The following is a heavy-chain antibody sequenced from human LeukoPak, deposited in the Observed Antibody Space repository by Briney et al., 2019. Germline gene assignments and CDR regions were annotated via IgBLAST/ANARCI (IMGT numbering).Heavy chain of an antibody. V-gene: IGHV4-59*01. CDR1: GGSLSSYY. CDR3: AAGSYSFYYMGV. J-gene: IGHJ6*03. CDR2: IYYSGST. D-gene: IGHD3-10*01. Sequence: SETLSLTCTVSGGSLSSYYWSWIRQPPGKGLEWIGYIYYSGSTIYNPSLKSRVTISVDTSKNQFSPKLSSVTAADTAVYYCAAGSYSFYYMGVWGKGTTVIISS.